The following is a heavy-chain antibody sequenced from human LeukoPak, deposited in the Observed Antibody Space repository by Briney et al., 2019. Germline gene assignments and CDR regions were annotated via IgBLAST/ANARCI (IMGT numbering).Heavy chain of an antibody. J-gene: IGHJ4*02. D-gene: IGHD5-24*01. Sequence: PGGSLRLSCAASGFTFSSYSMNWVRQAPGKGLEWVSSISSSSSYIYYADSVKGRFTISRDNAKNSLYLQMNSLRAEDTAVYYCARDANRGRDGYNHTFDYWGQGTLVTVSS. CDR2: ISSSSSYI. V-gene: IGHV3-21*01. CDR3: ARDANRGRDGYNHTFDY. CDR1: GFTFSSYS.